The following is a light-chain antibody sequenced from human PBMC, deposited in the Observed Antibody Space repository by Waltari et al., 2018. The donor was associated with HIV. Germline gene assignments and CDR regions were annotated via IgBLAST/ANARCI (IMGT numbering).Light chain of an antibody. CDR1: ESVSSN. CDR2: GAS. J-gene: IGKJ1*01. Sequence: TQSPATLSVSPGATVTLSCRASESVSSNLAWYQQKRGQAPRLVIYGASSRAAGIPGRFSGSGSGTEFTLTISSLQSEDFAVYYCQEYNNWPWTFGQGTKVEIK. CDR3: QEYNNWPWT. V-gene: IGKV3-15*01.